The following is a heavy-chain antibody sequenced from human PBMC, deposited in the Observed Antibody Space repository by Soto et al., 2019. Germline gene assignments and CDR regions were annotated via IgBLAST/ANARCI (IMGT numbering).Heavy chain of an antibody. Sequence: EVQLLESGGGSVQPGGSLRLSCAASGFTFSSNAMSWVRQAPGKGLEWVSVISGSGVTTYYADSVKGRFTISRDNSSNTLYLKMNSLRAEDMAVDYWAKVISQPFGGRGGQKDDYYYHAMDVW. D-gene: IGHD3-16*01. CDR2: ISGSGVTT. V-gene: IGHV3-23*01. CDR3: AKVISQPFGGRGGQKDDYYYHAMDV. J-gene: IGHJ6*01. CDR1: GFTFSSNA.